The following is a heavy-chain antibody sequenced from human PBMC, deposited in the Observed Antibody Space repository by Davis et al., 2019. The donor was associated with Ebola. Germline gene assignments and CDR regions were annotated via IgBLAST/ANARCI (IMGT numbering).Heavy chain of an antibody. CDR3: ARSSDTSGYFPQY. D-gene: IGHD3-22*01. Sequence: GESLKISCAASGFTFSSYSMNWVRQAPGKGLEWVSSISSSSSYIYYADSVKGRFTISRDNAKNSLYLQMNSLRAEDTAVYYCARSSDTSGYFPQYWGQGTLVIVSS. CDR1: GFTFSSYS. CDR2: ISSSSSYI. J-gene: IGHJ4*02. V-gene: IGHV3-21*01.